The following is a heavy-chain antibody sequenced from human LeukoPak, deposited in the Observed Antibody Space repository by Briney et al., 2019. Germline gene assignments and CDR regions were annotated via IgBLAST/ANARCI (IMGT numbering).Heavy chain of an antibody. V-gene: IGHV3-74*01. Sequence: PGGSLRLSCAASGFTFKTYWMHWVRQAPGKGLVWVSHSNSDGSSTSYADSVRGRFTISRDNAKNTLYLQMNSLRAEDTAVYYCAKDHMITFGGVAHFQHWGQGTLVTVSS. D-gene: IGHD3-16*01. CDR1: GFTFKTYW. J-gene: IGHJ1*01. CDR3: AKDHMITFGGVAHFQH. CDR2: SNSDGSST.